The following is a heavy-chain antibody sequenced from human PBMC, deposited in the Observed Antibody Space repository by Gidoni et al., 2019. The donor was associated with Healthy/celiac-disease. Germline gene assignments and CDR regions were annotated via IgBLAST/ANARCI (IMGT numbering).Heavy chain of an antibody. Sequence: EVQLVESGGGLVQPGGSLRLSCAAPGFPFSARSMNWVRQAPGMGLEWISYISSNSGTIYYAGSVKGRFTISRDNAKNSLYLQMNSLRDEDTAVYYCVRDSWMYYGSGNWFDSWGQGTMVTVSS. CDR3: VRDSWMYYGSGNWFDS. D-gene: IGHD3-10*01. V-gene: IGHV3-48*02. CDR1: GFPFSARS. CDR2: ISSNSGTI. J-gene: IGHJ5*01.